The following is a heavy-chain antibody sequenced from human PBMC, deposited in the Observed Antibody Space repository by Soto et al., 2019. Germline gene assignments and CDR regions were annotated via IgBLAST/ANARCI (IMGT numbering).Heavy chain of an antibody. CDR3: VRSREMESGNGDGLDV. V-gene: IGHV4-30-4*01. CDR1: GVSLNTADTW. CDR2: YHSGGST. J-gene: IGHJ6*01. Sequence: QVQLQESGSGLVKPSQSLSLTCTVSGVSLNTADTWWSWIRQSPGKGLEFIGYYHSGGSTYYDASFRSRVIIAADTCNSQFSLKLSSVTVADTAVYFCVRSREMESGNGDGLDVWGQGNRVNVSS. D-gene: IGHD2-8*01.